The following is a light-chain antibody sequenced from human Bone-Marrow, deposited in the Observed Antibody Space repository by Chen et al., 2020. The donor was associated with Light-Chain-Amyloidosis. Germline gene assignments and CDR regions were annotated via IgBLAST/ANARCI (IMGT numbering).Light chain of an antibody. CDR3: SSYTITNTLV. CDR1: SSDVGGDNH. V-gene: IGLV2-14*01. J-gene: IGLJ1*01. CDR2: EVT. Sequence: QSALTQPASVSGSPGQSIPLSCTVTSSDVGGDNHFSWYQQHPDKAHKLMIYEVTNRPSWVPDRFSGSKSDNTASLTISGLQTEVEADYFCSSYTITNTLVFGSGTRVTVL.